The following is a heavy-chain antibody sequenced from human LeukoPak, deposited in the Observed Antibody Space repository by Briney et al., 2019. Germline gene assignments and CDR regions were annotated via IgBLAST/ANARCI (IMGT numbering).Heavy chain of an antibody. J-gene: IGHJ4*02. V-gene: IGHV4-59*11. CDR2: IYYSGST. CDR1: GGSISSHY. D-gene: IGHD2/OR15-2a*01. CDR3: ARDSFLGHLDY. Sequence: SETLSLTCTVSGGSISSHYWSWIRQPPGKGLEWIGYIYYSGSTNYNPSLKSRVTISVDTSKNQFSLKLSSVTAADTAVYYCARDSFLGHLDYWGQGTLVTVSS.